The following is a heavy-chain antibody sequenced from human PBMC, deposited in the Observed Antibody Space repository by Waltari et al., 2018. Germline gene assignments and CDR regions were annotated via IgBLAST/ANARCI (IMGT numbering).Heavy chain of an antibody. CDR3: TTLFGDFWSGYFFDF. D-gene: IGHD3-3*01. Sequence: EVQLVESGGGLVKPGGSLRLSCEASGFTFSNAWMSWVRQAPGKGLELVGRVKSKSDGGTRDYSSPVKGIFTISRDDSENTLYLQMNSLKTEDTAVYYCTTLFGDFWSGYFFDFWGQGTLVTVSS. CDR1: GFTFSNAW. V-gene: IGHV3-15*01. J-gene: IGHJ4*02. CDR2: VKSKSDGGTR.